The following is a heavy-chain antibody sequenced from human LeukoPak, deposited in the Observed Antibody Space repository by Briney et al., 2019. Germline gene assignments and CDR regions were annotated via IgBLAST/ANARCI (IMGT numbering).Heavy chain of an antibody. D-gene: IGHD4-23*01. J-gene: IGHJ5*02. CDR3: ARQGDYVGNWFDP. V-gene: IGHV4-59*08. Sequence: SETLSLTCTVSGGSISTYYWSWIRQPPGKGLEWIGYTHNSGSTNYNPSLKSRVTISVDTSDNQFSLKLSSVTAADTAVYYCARQGDYVGNWFDPWGQGTLVTVSP. CDR1: GGSISTYY. CDR2: THNSGST.